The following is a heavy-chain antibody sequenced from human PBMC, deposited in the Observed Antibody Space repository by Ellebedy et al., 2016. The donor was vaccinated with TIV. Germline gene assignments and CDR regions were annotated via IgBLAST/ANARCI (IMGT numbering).Heavy chain of an antibody. CDR1: GFSFSSYW. V-gene: IGHV3-7*01. CDR3: ARDDGPDASPAY. CDR2: IKQDESEK. D-gene: IGHD2-2*01. J-gene: IGHJ4*02. Sequence: GESLKISCAASGFSFSSYWMSWVRQAPGKGLEWVANIKQDESEKNYVDSVEGRFTISRDNAKRSLYLQMSSLRAEDTAVYYCARDDGPDASPAYWGQGTLVTVSS.